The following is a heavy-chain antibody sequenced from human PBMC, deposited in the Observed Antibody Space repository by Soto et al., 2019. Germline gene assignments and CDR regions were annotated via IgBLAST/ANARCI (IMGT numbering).Heavy chain of an antibody. CDR3: ARDFGASYYGDYHAFDI. Sequence: SETLSLTCTVSGGSISSYYWSWIRQPPGKGLEWIGYIYYSGSTNYNPSLKSRVTISVDTSKNQFSLKLSSVTAADTAVYYCARDFGASYYGDYHAFDIRGQGTTVTVSS. D-gene: IGHD4-17*01. CDR1: GGSISSYY. J-gene: IGHJ3*02. V-gene: IGHV4-59*01. CDR2: IYYSGST.